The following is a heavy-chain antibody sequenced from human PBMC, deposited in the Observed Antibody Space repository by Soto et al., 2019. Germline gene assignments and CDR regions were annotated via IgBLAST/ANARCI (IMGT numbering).Heavy chain of an antibody. V-gene: IGHV3-21*01. CDR1: GFTFSSYS. CDR3: ARGRTDTAMVTADS. D-gene: IGHD5-18*01. J-gene: IGHJ5*02. Sequence: GGSLRLSCAASGFTFSSYSMNWVRQAPGKGLEWVSSISSSSYIYYADSVKGRFTISRDNAKNSLYLQMNSLRAEDTAVYYCARGRTDTAMVTADSWGQGTLVTVSS. CDR2: ISSSSYI.